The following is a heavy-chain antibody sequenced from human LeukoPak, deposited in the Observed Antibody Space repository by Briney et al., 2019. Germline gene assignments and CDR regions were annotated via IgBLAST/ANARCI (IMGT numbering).Heavy chain of an antibody. CDR2: ISAYNGNT. V-gene: IGHV1-18*01. CDR3: ARGVVGPAAMGPHFWFDP. J-gene: IGHJ5*02. Sequence: ASVKVSCKASGYTFTSYGISWVRQAPGQGLEWMGWISAYNGNTNYAQKLQGRVTMTTDTSTSTAYMELRSLRSDDTAVYYCARGVVGPAAMGPHFWFDPWGPGTLVTVSS. CDR1: GYTFTSYG. D-gene: IGHD2-2*01.